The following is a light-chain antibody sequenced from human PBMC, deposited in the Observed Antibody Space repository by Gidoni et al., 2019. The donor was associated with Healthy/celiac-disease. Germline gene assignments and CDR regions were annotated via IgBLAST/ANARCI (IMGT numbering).Light chain of an antibody. J-gene: IGLJ2*01. Sequence: QPVLTQPPSASASLGPSGTLPYTLSSGYSNYKVDWDQKRPGQGPRFGMRVGTGGIVGSKGDGIPDRFSVLGSGLNRYLTIKNIQEEDESDYHCGADHGSGSNFVWVFGGGTKLTVL. V-gene: IGLV9-49*01. CDR2: VGTGGIVG. CDR1: SGYSNYK. CDR3: GADHGSGSNFVWV.